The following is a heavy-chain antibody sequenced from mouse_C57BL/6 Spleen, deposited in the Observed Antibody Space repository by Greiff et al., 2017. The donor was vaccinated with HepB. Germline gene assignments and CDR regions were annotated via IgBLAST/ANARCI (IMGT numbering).Heavy chain of an antibody. J-gene: IGHJ2*01. CDR2: INPSSGYT. CDR3: ATNYGSSYLDY. D-gene: IGHD1-1*01. CDR1: GYTFTSYW. V-gene: IGHV1-7*01. Sequence: QVQLQQSGAELAKPGASVKLSCKASGYTFTSYWMHWVKQRPGQGLEWIGYINPSSGYTKYNQKFKDKATLTADQSSSTAYMQLSSLTYEDSAVYYCATNYGSSYLDYWGQGTTLTVSS.